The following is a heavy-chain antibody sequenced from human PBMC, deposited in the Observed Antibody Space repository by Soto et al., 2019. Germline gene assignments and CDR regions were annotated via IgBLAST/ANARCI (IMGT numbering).Heavy chain of an antibody. D-gene: IGHD6-6*01. J-gene: IGHJ4*02. CDR3: AKDAYPGRIAARHFDY. Sequence: EVQLLESGGDLVQPGESLRLSCAASGFTFSNYAMSWVRQAPGKGLEWVSAISGSGGSTYYADSVKGRFTISRDNSKNTLYLQMNSLRAEDTAVYYCAKDAYPGRIAARHFDYWGQGTLVTVSS. V-gene: IGHV3-23*01. CDR1: GFTFSNYA. CDR2: ISGSGGST.